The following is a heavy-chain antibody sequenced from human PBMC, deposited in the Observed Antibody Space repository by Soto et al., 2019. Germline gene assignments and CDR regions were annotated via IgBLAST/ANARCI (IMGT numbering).Heavy chain of an antibody. CDR1: GGSISSDGYY. V-gene: IGHV4-31*03. CDR2: IYYSGTT. CDR3: ARADVDALKLDF. J-gene: IGHJ4*02. Sequence: QVQLQESDPGLVKPSQTLSLTCTVSGGSISSDGYYWSWIRQHPGKGLEWIGYIYYSGTTYYNPSLKSRITISVDTSKNQFSLKLSSVTAADMAVYYCARADVDALKLDFWGQGTLVTVSS. D-gene: IGHD2-8*01.